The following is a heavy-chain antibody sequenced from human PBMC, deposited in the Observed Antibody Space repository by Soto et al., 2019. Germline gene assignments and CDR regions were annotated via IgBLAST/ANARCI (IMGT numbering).Heavy chain of an antibody. CDR2: ISSNGDST. CDR3: ARTPGTYYYDSSGYYYFDY. D-gene: IGHD3-22*01. Sequence: GGSLRLSCAASGFTFSSYAMHWVRQAPGKGLEYVSAISSNGDSTYYANSVKGRFTISRDNSKNTLYLQMGSLRAEDMAVYYCARTPGTYYYDSSGYYYFDYWGQGTLVTVSS. J-gene: IGHJ4*02. V-gene: IGHV3-64*01. CDR1: GFTFSSYA.